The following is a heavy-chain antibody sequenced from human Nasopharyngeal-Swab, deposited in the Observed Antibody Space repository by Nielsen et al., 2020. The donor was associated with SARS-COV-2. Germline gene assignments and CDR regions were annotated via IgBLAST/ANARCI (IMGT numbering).Heavy chain of an antibody. Sequence: ASVKVSCKVSGYTLTELSMHWVRQAPGKGLEWMGGFDPEDGETIYAQKFQGRVTMTEDTSTDTAYMELSSLRSEDTAVYYCARADYYDSSGYYEYYYYMDVWGKGTTVTVSS. J-gene: IGHJ6*03. CDR1: GYTLTELS. CDR2: FDPEDGET. D-gene: IGHD3-22*01. V-gene: IGHV1-24*01. CDR3: ARADYYDSSGYYEYYYYMDV.